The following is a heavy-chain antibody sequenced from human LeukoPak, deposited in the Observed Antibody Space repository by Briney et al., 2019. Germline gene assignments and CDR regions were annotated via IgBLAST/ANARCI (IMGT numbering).Heavy chain of an antibody. J-gene: IGHJ4*02. CDR2: IYYSGST. D-gene: IGHD1-26*01. V-gene: IGHV4-31*03. Sequence: PSETLSLTCTVSGGSISSGGYYWSWIRQHPGKGLEWIGYIYYSGSTYYNPSLKSRVTISVDTSKNQFSLKLSSVTAADTAVYYCARGGELDWYYFDYWGQGTLVTVSS. CDR3: ARGGELDWYYFDY. CDR1: GGSISSGGYY.